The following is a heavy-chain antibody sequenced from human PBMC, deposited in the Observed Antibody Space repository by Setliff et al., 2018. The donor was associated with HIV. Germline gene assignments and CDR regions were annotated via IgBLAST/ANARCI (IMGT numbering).Heavy chain of an antibody. Sequence: SETLSLTCTVSGGSIWNYYWSWIRQPPGKGLEWIGTSYYSGSTYYNPSLKSRVTISVDTAKNQFSLKLSSVTAADTAVYYCERTQQTYYYDSSGYYFDYWGQGTLVTVSS. D-gene: IGHD3-22*01. CDR2: SYYSGST. V-gene: IGHV4-59*04. CDR1: GGSIWNYY. CDR3: ERTQQTYYYDSSGYYFDY. J-gene: IGHJ4*02.